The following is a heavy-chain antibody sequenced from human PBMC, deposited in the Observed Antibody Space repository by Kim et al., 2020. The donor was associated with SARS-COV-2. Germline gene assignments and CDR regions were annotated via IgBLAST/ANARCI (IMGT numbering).Heavy chain of an antibody. V-gene: IGHV4-34*01. D-gene: IGHD1-26*01. J-gene: IGHJ6*02. CDR1: GGSFSGYY. CDR3: ARSKSYSVGGMDV. Sequence: SETLSLTCAVYGGSFSGYYWSWIRQPPGKGLEWIGEINHSGSTNYNPSLKSRVTISVDTSKNQFSLKLSSVTAADTAVYYCARSKSYSVGGMDVWGQGTTVIVSS. CDR2: INHSGST.